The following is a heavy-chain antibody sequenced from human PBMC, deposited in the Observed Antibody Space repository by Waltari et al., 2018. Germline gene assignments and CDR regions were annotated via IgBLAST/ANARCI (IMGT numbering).Heavy chain of an antibody. CDR3: ARGKVERLGYFYYGLDV. D-gene: IGHD2-15*01. Sequence: EVQLVESGGGLVQPGGSLRLSCAASGFTFSSYWMHWVRQGPGKGLVWGARIARDGSSTTHADSVKGRVTISRDNAKNTLYLQMNSLRAEDTAVYYCARGKVERLGYFYYGLDVWGQGTTVTVSS. J-gene: IGHJ6*02. V-gene: IGHV3-74*01. CDR2: IARDGSST. CDR1: GFTFSSYW.